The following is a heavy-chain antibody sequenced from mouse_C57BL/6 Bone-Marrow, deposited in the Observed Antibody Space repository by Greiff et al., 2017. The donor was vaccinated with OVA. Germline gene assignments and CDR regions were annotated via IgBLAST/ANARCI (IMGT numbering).Heavy chain of an antibody. CDR2: IDPNSGGT. Sequence: QVQLQQPGAELVKPGASVKLSCKASGYTFTSYWMHWVKQRPGRGLEWIGRIDPNSGGTKYNEKFKSKATLTVDKSSSTAYIQLSSLTSEDSAVYYCARRGHYYFDYWGQGTTLTVSS. CDR3: ARRGHYYFDY. CDR1: GYTFTSYW. J-gene: IGHJ2*01. D-gene: IGHD6-1*01. V-gene: IGHV1-72*01.